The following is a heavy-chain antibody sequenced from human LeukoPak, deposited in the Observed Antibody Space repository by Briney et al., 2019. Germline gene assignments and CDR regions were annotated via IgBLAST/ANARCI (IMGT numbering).Heavy chain of an antibody. Sequence: ASVKVSCKASGYTFTGYYMHWVRQAPGQGLEWMGWINPNSGGTNYAQEFQGRVTMTRDTSISTAYMELSRLRSDDTAVYYCARRYSGSYRVDYWGQGTLVTVSS. CDR3: ARRYSGSYRVDY. CDR1: GYTFTGYY. CDR2: INPNSGGT. V-gene: IGHV1-2*02. D-gene: IGHD1-26*01. J-gene: IGHJ4*02.